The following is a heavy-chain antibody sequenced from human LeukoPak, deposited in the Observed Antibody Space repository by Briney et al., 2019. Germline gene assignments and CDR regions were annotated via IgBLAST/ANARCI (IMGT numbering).Heavy chain of an antibody. CDR3: ARGRDPGIAAAGTLLPFAY. CDR1: GGSFSGYY. J-gene: IGHJ4*02. D-gene: IGHD6-13*01. V-gene: IGHV4-34*01. CDR2: INHSGST. Sequence: SETLSLTCAVYGGSFSGYYWSWIRQPPGKGPEWIGEINHSGSTNYNPSLKSRVTISVDTSKNQFSLKLSSVTAADTAVYYCARGRDPGIAAAGTLLPFAYWGQGTLVTVSS.